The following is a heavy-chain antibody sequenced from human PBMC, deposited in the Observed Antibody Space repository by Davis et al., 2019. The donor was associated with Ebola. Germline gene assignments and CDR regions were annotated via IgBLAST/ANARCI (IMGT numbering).Heavy chain of an antibody. CDR1: GFTFNSFG. J-gene: IGHJ5*02. Sequence: GESLKISCAASGFTFNSFGMHWVRQAPGKGLEWVGRLRDDGVTTDYAAPVKGRFTISTDDSKSTLFLHMNSLQTEDTAVYYCSTYGSGSFLSWGQGTLVTVSS. V-gene: IGHV3-15*01. CDR2: LRDDGVTT. CDR3: STYGSGSFLS. D-gene: IGHD3-10*01.